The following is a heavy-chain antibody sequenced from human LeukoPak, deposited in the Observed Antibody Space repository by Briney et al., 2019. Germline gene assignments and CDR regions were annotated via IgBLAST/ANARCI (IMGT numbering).Heavy chain of an antibody. CDR2: ISGSGGGT. V-gene: IGHV3-23*01. CDR1: GFTFNTYA. J-gene: IGHJ4*02. Sequence: PGGSLRLSCAASGFTFNTYAMSRVRQAPGKGLEWVSAISGSGGGTYYADSVKGRFTISRDNSKNTLYLQVNGLRADDTAVYYCAKLELRANFDYWGQGTLVTVSS. CDR3: AKLELRANFDY. D-gene: IGHD1-26*01.